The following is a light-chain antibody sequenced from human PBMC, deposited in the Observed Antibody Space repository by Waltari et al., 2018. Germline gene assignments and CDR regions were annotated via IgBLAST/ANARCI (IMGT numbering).Light chain of an antibody. Sequence: QSALTQPPSASGSPGQSVTISCTGTSSDVGAYNYVSWYQQHPGKAPKLMIYEVSKRPSGVPARFSGSKSGNTASRTVSGLQAEDEADDSCSSYVGSNIVVFGGGTKLTVL. CDR2: EVS. CDR1: SSDVGAYNY. J-gene: IGLJ2*01. V-gene: IGLV2-8*01. CDR3: SSYVGSNIVV.